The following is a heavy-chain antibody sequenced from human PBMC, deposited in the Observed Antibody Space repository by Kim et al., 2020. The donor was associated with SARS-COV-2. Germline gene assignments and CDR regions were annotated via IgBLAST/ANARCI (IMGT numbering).Heavy chain of an antibody. CDR3: ARDPARDDYIWGSYVVEKDAVDI. V-gene: IGHV3-74*01. J-gene: IGHJ3*02. CDR2: INSDGSST. D-gene: IGHD3-16*01. Sequence: GGSLRLSCAASGFTFSSYWMHWVRQAPGKGLVWVSRINSDGSSTSYADSVKGRFTISRDNAKNTLYLQMNSLRAEDTAVYYCARDPARDDYIWGSYVVEKDAVDIWGHGTTGTVSS. CDR1: GFTFSSYW.